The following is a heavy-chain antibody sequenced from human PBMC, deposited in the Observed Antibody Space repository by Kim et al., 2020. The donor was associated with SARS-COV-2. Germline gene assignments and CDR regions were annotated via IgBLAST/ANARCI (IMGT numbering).Heavy chain of an antibody. CDR2: IRGSGGST. J-gene: IGHJ4*02. D-gene: IGHD3-10*01. V-gene: IGHV3-23*01. Sequence: GGSLRLSCVASGFALSSYAMSWVRQAPGKGLEWVSAIRGSGGSTYYADSVKGRFTISRENSKNTLYLQMESLRAEDTAVYYCAKDKFTGYYYGSGSYFDYWGQGTLVTVSS. CDR3: AKDKFTGYYYGSGSYFDY. CDR1: GFALSSYA.